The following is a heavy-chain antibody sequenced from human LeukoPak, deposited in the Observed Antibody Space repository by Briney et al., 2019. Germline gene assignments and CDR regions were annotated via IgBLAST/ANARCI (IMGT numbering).Heavy chain of an antibody. V-gene: IGHV1-69*05. D-gene: IGHD2-15*01. CDR2: IIPIFGTA. Sequence: ASVKVSCKASGGTFSSYAISWVRQAPGQGLEWMGRIIPIFGTASYAQKFQGRVTITTDESTSTAYMELSSLRSEDTAVYYCAREGYCSGGSCYIYYYMDVWGKGTTVTVSS. J-gene: IGHJ6*03. CDR1: GGTFSSYA. CDR3: AREGYCSGGSCYIYYYMDV.